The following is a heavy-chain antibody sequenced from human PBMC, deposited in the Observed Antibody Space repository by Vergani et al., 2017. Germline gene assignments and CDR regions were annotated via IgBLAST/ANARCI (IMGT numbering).Heavy chain of an antibody. V-gene: IGHV1-69*01. CDR2: IIPIFGKA. J-gene: IGHJ6*02. D-gene: IGHD3-3*01. CDR1: GGTFSSCA. CDR3: ARREITIFGVVIIGGYYYYGMDV. Sequence: QVQLVQSGAEVKKPGSSVKVSCKASGGTFSSCAISWVRQAPGQGLEWMGGIIPIFGKAHYAQKFQGRVTITADESTSTAYMEMSSLRSVDTAVYYCARREITIFGVVIIGGYYYYGMDVWGQGTTVTVSS.